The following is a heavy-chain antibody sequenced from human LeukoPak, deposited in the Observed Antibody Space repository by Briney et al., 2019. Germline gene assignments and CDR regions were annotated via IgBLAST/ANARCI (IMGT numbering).Heavy chain of an antibody. CDR2: MSSGGSTI. Sequence: GGSLTLSCAASGFTFSSDNMNWVRQPPGTGLESVSDMSSGGSTIYLADSVKGRFTIPRDNAKNSLYLQLNSLRDEDTAVYYCARLEYYSVSGNYYKLFDSWGQGTVVTVCS. CDR1: GFTFSSDN. CDR3: ARLEYYSVSGNYYKLFDS. J-gene: IGHJ4*02. D-gene: IGHD3-10*01. V-gene: IGHV3-48*02.